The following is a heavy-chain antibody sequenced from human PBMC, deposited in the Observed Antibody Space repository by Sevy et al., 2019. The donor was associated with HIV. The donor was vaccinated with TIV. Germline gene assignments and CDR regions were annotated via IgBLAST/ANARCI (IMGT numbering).Heavy chain of an antibody. D-gene: IGHD3-10*01. CDR1: GFTFSDYS. Sequence: GGSLRLSCAASGFTFSDYSLNWVRQAPGKGLEWVSYISRSGTTRHYADSVRGRFTISRDDAKNSLYLQMSSLRDEDRAVYYCARDDTASYLPVSWGQGTLVTVSS. J-gene: IGHJ4*02. V-gene: IGHV3-48*02. CDR2: ISRSGTTR. CDR3: ARDDTASYLPVS.